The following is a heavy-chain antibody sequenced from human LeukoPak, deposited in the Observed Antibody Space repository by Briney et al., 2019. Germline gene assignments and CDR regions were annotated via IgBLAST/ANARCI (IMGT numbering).Heavy chain of an antibody. CDR1: GFTFSSYG. J-gene: IGHJ4*02. CDR2: IWYDGNKK. D-gene: IGHD3-3*01. V-gene: IGHV3-30*02. CDR3: AKDGGY. Sequence: PGGSLRLSCAASGFTFSSYGMHWVRQAPGKGLEWAAFIWYDGNKKYYADSVKGRFTISRDNPKNTLYLQMNSLSAEDTAVYYCAKDGGYWGQGTLVTVSS.